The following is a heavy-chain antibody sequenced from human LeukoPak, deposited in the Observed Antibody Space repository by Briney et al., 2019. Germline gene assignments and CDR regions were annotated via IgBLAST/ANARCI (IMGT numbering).Heavy chain of an antibody. CDR2: MNPNSGNT. V-gene: IGHV1-8*03. J-gene: IGHJ4*02. Sequence: ASVKVSCKASGYTFTSYDINWVRQATGQGLEWMGWMNPNSGNTGYAQKFQGRVTITRNTSISTAYMELSSLRSEDTAVCYCARGREVFGVVWLYYFDYWGQGTLVTVSS. D-gene: IGHD3-3*01. CDR3: ARGREVFGVVWLYYFDY. CDR1: GYTFTSYD.